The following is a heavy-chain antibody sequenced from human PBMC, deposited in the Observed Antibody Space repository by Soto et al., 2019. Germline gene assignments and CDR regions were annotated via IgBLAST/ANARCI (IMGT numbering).Heavy chain of an antibody. CDR1: GGSIISSSYY. J-gene: IGHJ6*02. CDR3: ARRVTTYLYYYYGMDV. D-gene: IGHD4-17*01. CDR2: IYYSGST. Sequence: SETLSLTCTVSGGSIISSSYYWGWIRQPPGKGLEWIGSIYYSGSTYYNPSLKSRVTISVDTSKNQFSLKLSSVTAADTAVYYCARRVTTYLYYYYGMDVWGQGTTVTVSS. V-gene: IGHV4-39*01.